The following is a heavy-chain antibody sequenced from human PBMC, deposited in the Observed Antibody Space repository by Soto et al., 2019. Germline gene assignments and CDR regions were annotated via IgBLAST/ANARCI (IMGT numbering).Heavy chain of an antibody. CDR3: ARADDFSDSFDY. CDR1: GGSISSGDFY. CDR2: IYYSGST. V-gene: IGHV4-30-4*01. J-gene: IGHJ4*02. Sequence: SETLSLTCTVSGGSISSGDFYWSWIRQPPGKGLELIGNIYYSGSTYYNPSLRSRAIMSVDTSQNQFSLKLSSLTAADTAVYFCARADDFSDSFDYWGQGALVTVSS. D-gene: IGHD4-17*01.